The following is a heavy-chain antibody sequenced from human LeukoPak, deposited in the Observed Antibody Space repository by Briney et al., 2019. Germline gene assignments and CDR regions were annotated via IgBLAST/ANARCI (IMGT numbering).Heavy chain of an antibody. D-gene: IGHD4-17*01. CDR1: GFTFSSYS. V-gene: IGHV3-21*01. CDR3: ARDDGRTVDYGMDV. J-gene: IGHJ6*02. CDR2: ISSSSSYI. Sequence: GGSLRLSCAASGFTFSSYSMNWVPQAPGKGLEWVSSISSSSSYIYYADSVKGRFTISRDNAKNSLYLQMNSLRAEDTAVYYCARDDGRTVDYGMDVWGQGTTVTVSS.